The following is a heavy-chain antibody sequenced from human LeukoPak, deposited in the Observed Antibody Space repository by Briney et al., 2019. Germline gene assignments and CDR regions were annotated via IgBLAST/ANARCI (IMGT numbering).Heavy chain of an antibody. CDR1: GYTFNTYG. CDR2: ISGQHGKT. J-gene: IGHJ4*02. CDR3: ARGGSGWFGALEFDY. D-gene: IGHD3-10*01. Sequence: GASVKVSCKASGYTFNTYGVIWVRQAPGKGFEWLGWISGQHGKTTCPQKFQDRVRMTTDTSTSTAYMELRSLTSDDTGVYFCARGGSGWFGALEFDYWGQGTLVTVSS. V-gene: IGHV1-18*01.